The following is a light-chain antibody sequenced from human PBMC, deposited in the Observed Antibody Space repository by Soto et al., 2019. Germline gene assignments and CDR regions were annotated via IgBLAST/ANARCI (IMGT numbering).Light chain of an antibody. Sequence: DTVMTQSPLSLPVTLGQPASISCRSGQSLVYSDGNTYLSWYHHRPGHSPRRLIYTVSTRDSGVPDRFSGSGSGADFTLKLSRVEAEDVGVYLCMQATHWPYTFGQGTKLEIK. CDR1: QSLVYSDGNTY. CDR2: TVS. CDR3: MQATHWPYT. J-gene: IGKJ2*01. V-gene: IGKV2-30*01.